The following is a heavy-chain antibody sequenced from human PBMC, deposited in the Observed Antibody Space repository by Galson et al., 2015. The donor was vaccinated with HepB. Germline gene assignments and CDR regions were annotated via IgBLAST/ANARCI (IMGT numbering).Heavy chain of an antibody. V-gene: IGHV3-33*01. J-gene: IGHJ4*02. CDR2: IWYDGSNK. CDR1: GFTFSSYG. CDR3: ARDSSRAYYYDSSGHSHDY. Sequence: SLRLSCAASGFTFSSYGMHWVRQAPGKGLEWVAVIWYDGSNKYYADSVKGRFTISRDNSKNTLYLQMNSLRAEDTAVYYCARDSSRAYYYDSSGHSHDYWGQGTLVTVSS. D-gene: IGHD3-22*01.